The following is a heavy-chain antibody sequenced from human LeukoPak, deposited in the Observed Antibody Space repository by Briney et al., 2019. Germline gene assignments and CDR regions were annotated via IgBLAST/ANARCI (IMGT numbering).Heavy chain of an antibody. V-gene: IGHV1-46*01. D-gene: IGHD6-19*01. J-gene: IGHJ4*02. CDR1: GYTYTGYY. CDR3: ARDPGGSGCDY. Sequence: ASVKVSCKASGYTYTGYYMHWVRQSPGQGLEWMGIINTSGGSTSYAQKFQGRVTMTRDKSTSTVYMELSSLRSEDTAVYYCARDPGGSGCDYWGQGTLVTVSS. CDR2: INTSGGST.